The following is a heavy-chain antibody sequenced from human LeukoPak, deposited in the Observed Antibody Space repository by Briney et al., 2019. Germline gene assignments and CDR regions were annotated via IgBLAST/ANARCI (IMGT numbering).Heavy chain of an antibody. CDR3: ARGIAAAGTGLDY. CDR2: ISSGSSYI. J-gene: IGHJ4*02. Sequence: PGGSLRLSCAASGFTFSSYAMSWVRQAPGKGLEWVSSISSGSSYIYYADSMKGRFTISRDNAKSSLYLQMNTLRAEDTAVYYCARGIAAAGTGLDYWGQGTLVTVSS. V-gene: IGHV3-21*01. CDR1: GFTFSSYA. D-gene: IGHD6-13*01.